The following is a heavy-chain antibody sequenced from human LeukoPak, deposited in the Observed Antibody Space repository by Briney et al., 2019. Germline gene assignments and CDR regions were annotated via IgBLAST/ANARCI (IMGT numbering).Heavy chain of an antibody. V-gene: IGHV4-59*01. Sequence: SETLSLTCTVSGGSISSYYWSWIRQPPGKGLEWIGYIYYSGSTNYNPSLKSRVTISVDTSKNQFSLKLSSVTAADTAVYYCASNSPPDSSGYYSIDYWGQGTLVTVSS. D-gene: IGHD3-22*01. CDR1: GGSISSYY. CDR2: IYYSGST. J-gene: IGHJ4*02. CDR3: ASNSPPDSSGYYSIDY.